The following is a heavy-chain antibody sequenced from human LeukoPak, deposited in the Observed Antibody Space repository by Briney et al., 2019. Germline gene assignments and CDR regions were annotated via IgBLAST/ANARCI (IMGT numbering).Heavy chain of an antibody. CDR2: IFYSGST. Sequence: SETLSLTCTVSGGSISNYYWSWIRQPPGKGLEWIGYIFYSGSTNYNPSLKSRVTIPVDTSKNQFSLKLSSVTAADTAVYYCARDTGTVVDYWGQGTLVTVSS. J-gene: IGHJ4*02. CDR3: ARDTGTVVDY. D-gene: IGHD4-23*01. V-gene: IGHV4-59*01. CDR1: GGSISNYY.